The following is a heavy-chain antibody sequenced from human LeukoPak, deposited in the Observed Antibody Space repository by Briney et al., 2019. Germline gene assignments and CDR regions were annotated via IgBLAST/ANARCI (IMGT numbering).Heavy chain of an antibody. V-gene: IGHV1-2*02. CDR1: GYTFTGYY. J-gene: IGHJ4*02. Sequence: ASVKVSCKASGYTFTGYYMHWVRQAPGQGLEWMGWINPNSGGANPAQKFQGRVTMTRDTSISTVYMELSSLRSDDTAVYYCARGGELGHWGQGTLVTVSS. CDR3: ARGGELGH. D-gene: IGHD1-7*01. CDR2: INPNSGGA.